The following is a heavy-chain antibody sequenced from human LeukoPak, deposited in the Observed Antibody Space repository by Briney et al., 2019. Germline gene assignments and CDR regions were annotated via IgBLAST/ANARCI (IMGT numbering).Heavy chain of an antibody. CDR2: IYYSGST. V-gene: IGHV4-39*01. CDR3: ARQRGGYKIYFDY. D-gene: IGHD5-24*01. Sequence: PSETLSLTCNVSGGSISSSSYYWGWIRQPPGKGLEWIGSIYYSGSTYYNPSLKSRVTISVDTSKNQFSLKLSSVTAADTAVYYCARQRGGYKIYFDYWGQGTLVTVSS. CDR1: GGSISSSSYY. J-gene: IGHJ4*02.